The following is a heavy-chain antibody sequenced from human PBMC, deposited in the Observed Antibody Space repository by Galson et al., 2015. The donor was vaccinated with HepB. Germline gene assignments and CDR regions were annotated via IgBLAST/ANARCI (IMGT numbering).Heavy chain of an antibody. V-gene: IGHV1-69*06. J-gene: IGHJ6*02. CDR2: IIPIFGTA. D-gene: IGHD3-3*01. Sequence: SVKVSCKASGGTFSSYAISWVRQAPGQGLEWMGGIIPIFGTANYAQKFQGRVTITADKSTSTAYMELSSLRSEDTAVYYCARDLSGFLDGMDVWGQGTTVTVSS. CDR1: GGTFSSYA. CDR3: ARDLSGFLDGMDV.